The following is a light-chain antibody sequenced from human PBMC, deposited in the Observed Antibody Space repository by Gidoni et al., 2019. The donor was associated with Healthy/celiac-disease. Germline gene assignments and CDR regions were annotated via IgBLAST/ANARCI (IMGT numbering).Light chain of an antibody. CDR1: QSISSY. V-gene: IGKV1-39*01. J-gene: IGKJ1*01. CDR3: QQSYSTRWT. Sequence: DIQMTQSPSSLSASVVDRVTITCRASQSISSYLNWYQQKPGKAPKLLIYAASSLQSGVPSRFIGRGSGTDFTLTISSLQPEDFATYYCQQSYSTRWTFXPXTKVEIK. CDR2: AAS.